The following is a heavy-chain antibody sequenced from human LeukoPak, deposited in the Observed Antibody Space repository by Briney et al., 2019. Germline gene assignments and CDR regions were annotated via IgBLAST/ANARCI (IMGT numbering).Heavy chain of an antibody. CDR2: INTNIGNP. CDR3: ARDVTSLQYGDYADY. J-gene: IGHJ4*02. Sequence: ASVKVSCKASGYTFTSYAMNWVRQAPGQGLEWMGWINTNIGNPTYAQGFTGRFVFSLDTSVSTAYLQISSLKAEDTAVYYCARDVTSLQYGDYADYWGQGTLVTVSS. V-gene: IGHV7-4-1*02. CDR1: GYTFTSYA. D-gene: IGHD4-17*01.